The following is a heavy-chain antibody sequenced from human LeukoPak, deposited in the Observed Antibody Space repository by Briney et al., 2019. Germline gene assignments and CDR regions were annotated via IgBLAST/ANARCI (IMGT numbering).Heavy chain of an antibody. D-gene: IGHD3-10*01. V-gene: IGHV4-59*01. J-gene: IGHJ4*02. Sequence: KPSETLSLTCTVSGGSISSYYWSWIRQPPGKGLEWIGYIYYSGSTNYNPSLKSRVTISVDTSKNQFSLKLSSVTAADTAVYYCARGLYYGSGSPRISDWGQGTLVTVSS. CDR3: ARGLYYGSGSPRISD. CDR2: IYYSGST. CDR1: GGSISSYY.